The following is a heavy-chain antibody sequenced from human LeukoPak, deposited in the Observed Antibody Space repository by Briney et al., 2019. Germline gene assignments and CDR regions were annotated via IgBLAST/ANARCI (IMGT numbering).Heavy chain of an antibody. V-gene: IGHV3-66*01. J-gene: IGHJ4*02. D-gene: IGHD3-10*01. Sequence: GGSLRLSCAASGFTVSSNYMSWVRQAPGRGLEWVSVIYSGGSTYYADSVKGRFTISRDNSKKTLFLQMNSLRAGDTAVYYCARGTVTMVDYWGQGTMVTVSS. CDR1: GFTVSSNY. CDR2: IYSGGST. CDR3: ARGTVTMVDY.